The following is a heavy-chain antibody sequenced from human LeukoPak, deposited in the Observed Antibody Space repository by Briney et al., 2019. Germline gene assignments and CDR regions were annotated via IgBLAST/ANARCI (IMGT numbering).Heavy chain of an antibody. CDR1: GGSISSSRYC. CDR2: IHYSEST. Sequence: SETLSLTCTVSGGSISSSRYCWGWIRRHPGKGLEWISYIHYSESTYYSPSLKSRVTISVDTSKNQFSLKLSSVTAADTAVYYCARTSGGYYYDSSAPGGAFDIWGQGTMVTVSS. V-gene: IGHV4-31*03. CDR3: ARTSGGYYYDSSAPGGAFDI. D-gene: IGHD3-22*01. J-gene: IGHJ3*02.